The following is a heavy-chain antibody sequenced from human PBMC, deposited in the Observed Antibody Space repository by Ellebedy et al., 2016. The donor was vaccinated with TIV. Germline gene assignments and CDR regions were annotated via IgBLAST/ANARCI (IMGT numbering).Heavy chain of an antibody. J-gene: IGHJ6*02. D-gene: IGHD3-16*01. CDR2: TYYRSKWNN. CDR3: ARGWFGSGMGV. Sequence: SQTLSLTCVISGDSVSTDIGWNWIRQSPSRGLEWLGRTYYRSKWNNDAVSLKSRITINPDTSKNQFSLQLNSVIPDDTAVYYCARGWFGSGMGVWGQGTTVTVSS. V-gene: IGHV6-1*01. CDR1: GDSVSTDIG.